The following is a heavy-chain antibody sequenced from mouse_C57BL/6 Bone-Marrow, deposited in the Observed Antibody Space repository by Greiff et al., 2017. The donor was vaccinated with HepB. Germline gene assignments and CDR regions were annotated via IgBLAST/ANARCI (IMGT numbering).Heavy chain of an antibody. CDR3: ARSTTVVATPDC. CDR1: GYTFTSYW. D-gene: IGHD1-1*01. CDR2: IHPNSGST. Sequence: QVQLQQPGAELVKPGASVKLSCKASGYTFTSYWMHWVKQRPGQGLEWIGMIHPNSGSTNYNEKFKSKATLTVDKSSSTAYMQLSSLTSEDSAVYYCARSTTVVATPDCWGQGTTLTVSS. V-gene: IGHV1-64*01. J-gene: IGHJ2*01.